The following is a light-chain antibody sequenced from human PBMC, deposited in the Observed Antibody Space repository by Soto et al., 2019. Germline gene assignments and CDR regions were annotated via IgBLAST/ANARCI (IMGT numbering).Light chain of an antibody. CDR3: QQRSNWPLT. CDR2: DAS. Sequence: IVLTQSPGTLSLSPGERATLSCRASQSVSSYLVWFQQKPGQAPRLLIYDASTRATGVPARFSGSGSGTDFTLTISRLEPEDFAVYYCQQRSNWPLTFGPGTKVDIK. CDR1: QSVSSY. V-gene: IGKV3-11*01. J-gene: IGKJ3*01.